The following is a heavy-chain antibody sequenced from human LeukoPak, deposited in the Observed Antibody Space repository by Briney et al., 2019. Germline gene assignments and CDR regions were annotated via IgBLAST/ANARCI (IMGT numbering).Heavy chain of an antibody. V-gene: IGHV4-4*07. CDR3: ARQIAVAGKAGFGY. CDR2: IYTTGST. Sequence: PSETLSLTCTVSSASISSYYWTWIRQPAGKGLEWIWRIYTTGSTNYNPSLNSRVTMSVDTSKNQFSLKLSSVTAADTAVYYCARQIAVAGKAGFGYWGQGTLVTVSS. D-gene: IGHD6-19*01. CDR1: SASISSYY. J-gene: IGHJ4*02.